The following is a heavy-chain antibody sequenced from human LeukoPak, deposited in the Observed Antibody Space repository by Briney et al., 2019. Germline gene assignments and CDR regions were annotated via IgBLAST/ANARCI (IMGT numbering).Heavy chain of an antibody. Sequence: GGSLRLSCAAFGFTFSSYGMHWVRQAPGKGLEWVAVIWYDGSNKYYADSVKGRFTISRDNSKNTLYLQMNSLRAEDTAVYYCARDYYDSSGYYYVGGFDYWGQGTLVTVSS. CDR2: IWYDGSNK. D-gene: IGHD3-22*01. J-gene: IGHJ4*02. V-gene: IGHV3-33*01. CDR1: GFTFSSYG. CDR3: ARDYYDSSGYYYVGGFDY.